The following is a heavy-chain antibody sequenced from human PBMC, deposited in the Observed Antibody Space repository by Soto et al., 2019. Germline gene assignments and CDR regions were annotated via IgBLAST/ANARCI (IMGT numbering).Heavy chain of an antibody. D-gene: IGHD3-22*01. V-gene: IGHV1-69*13. Sequence: SVKVSCKASGGTFSSYAISWVRQAPGQGLEWMGGIIPIFGTANYAQKFQGRVTITADESTSTAYMELSSLRSEDTAVYYCTRDGRRPLYYYDSSGYYLLDEYYFDYWGQGTLVTVSS. CDR1: GGTFSSYA. CDR2: IIPIFGTA. CDR3: TRDGRRPLYYYDSSGYYLLDEYYFDY. J-gene: IGHJ4*02.